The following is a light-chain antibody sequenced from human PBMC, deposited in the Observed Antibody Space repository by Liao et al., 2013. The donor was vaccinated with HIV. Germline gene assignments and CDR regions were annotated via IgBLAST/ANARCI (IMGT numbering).Light chain of an antibody. CDR2: HDD. J-gene: IGLJ1*01. V-gene: IGLV3-1*01. CDR3: LVWDRDTSFV. CDR1: EMENKY. Sequence: SYDLTQPPSVSVSPGQTATITCSGDEMENKYVSWYQQRPGLSPLLIIYHDDRRPSGIPERFSGSNSGDTATLTISGTQAMDEADYYCLVWDRDTSFVFGTGTMVTVL.